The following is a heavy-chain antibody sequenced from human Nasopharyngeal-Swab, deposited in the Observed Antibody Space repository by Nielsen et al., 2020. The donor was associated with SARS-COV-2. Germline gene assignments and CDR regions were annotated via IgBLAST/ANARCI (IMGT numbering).Heavy chain of an antibody. Sequence: ASVKVSCKASGHTFTSYAMHWVRQAPGQRLEWMGWINAGNGNTKYSQKFQGRVTITRDTSASTAYMELSSLRSEDTAVYYCARDRWRDAFDIWGQGTMVTVSS. V-gene: IGHV1-3*01. CDR2: INAGNGNT. J-gene: IGHJ3*02. CDR3: ARDRWRDAFDI. CDR1: GHTFTSYA. D-gene: IGHD4-23*01.